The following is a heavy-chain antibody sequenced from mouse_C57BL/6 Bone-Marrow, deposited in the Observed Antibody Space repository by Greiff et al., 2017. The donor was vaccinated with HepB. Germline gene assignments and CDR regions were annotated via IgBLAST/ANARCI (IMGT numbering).Heavy chain of an antibody. CDR1: GYTFTSYW. CDR3: AMVTTVVYYAMDY. CDR2: IDPNSGGT. J-gene: IGHJ4*01. Sequence: VKLQQPGAELVKPGASVKLSCKASGYTFTSYWMHWVKQRPGRGLEWIGRIDPNSGGTKYNEKFKSKATLTVDKPSSTAYMQLSSLTSEDSAVYYCAMVTTVVYYAMDYWGQGTSVTVSS. V-gene: IGHV1-72*01. D-gene: IGHD1-1*01.